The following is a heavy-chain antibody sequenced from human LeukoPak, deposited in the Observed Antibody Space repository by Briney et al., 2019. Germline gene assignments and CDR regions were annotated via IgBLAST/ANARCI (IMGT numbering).Heavy chain of an antibody. V-gene: IGHV4-59*08. Sequence: SETLPLTCTVSGGSISSYYWSWIRQPPGKGLEWIGYIYYSGSTNYNPSLKSRVTISVDTSKNQFSLKLSSVTAADTAVYYCARLSHYYDSSGYYQSWGQGTLVTVSS. CDR3: ARLSHYYDSSGYYQS. J-gene: IGHJ4*02. CDR1: GGSISSYY. CDR2: IYYSGST. D-gene: IGHD3-22*01.